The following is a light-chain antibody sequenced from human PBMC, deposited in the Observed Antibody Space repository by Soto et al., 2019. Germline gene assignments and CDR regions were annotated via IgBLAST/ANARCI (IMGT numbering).Light chain of an antibody. Sequence: QSALTQPPSVSGSPGQSVTISCTGTTSDIGGYKYVSWYQQLPGKAPKLMIFDVTKRPSGVPDRFSGPNSGNTASLTISGLQAEDEAIYCCSYARTTHVFGTGTKVTVL. J-gene: IGLJ1*01. V-gene: IGLV2-11*01. CDR1: TSDIGGYKY. CDR3: CSYARTTHV. CDR2: DVT.